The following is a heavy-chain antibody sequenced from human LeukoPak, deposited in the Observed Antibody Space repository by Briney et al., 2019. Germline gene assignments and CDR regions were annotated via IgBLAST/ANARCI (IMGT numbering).Heavy chain of an antibody. V-gene: IGHV4-59*12. CDR2: IYYSGST. CDR3: AMGYYDFWSGSLAFDI. CDR1: GGSISSYY. Sequence: PSETLSLTCTVSGGSISSYYWSWIRQPPGKGLEWIGYIYYSGSTNYNPSLKSRVTISVDTSKNQFSLKLSSVTAADTAVYYCAMGYYDFWSGSLAFDIWGQGTMVTVSS. D-gene: IGHD3-3*01. J-gene: IGHJ3*02.